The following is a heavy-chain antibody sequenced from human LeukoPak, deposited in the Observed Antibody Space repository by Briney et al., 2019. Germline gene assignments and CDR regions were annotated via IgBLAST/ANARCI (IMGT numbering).Heavy chain of an antibody. V-gene: IGHV3-11*01. CDR1: GFTFSDYY. CDR2: ISSSGSTI. CDR3: ARELLWFGDIYYGMDV. Sequence: PGGSLRLSCAASGFTFSDYYMSWIRQAPGKGLEWVSYISSSGSTIYYADSVKGRFTISRDNAKNSLYLQMNSLRAEDTAVYYCARELLWFGDIYYGMDVWGQGTTVTVSS. J-gene: IGHJ6*02. D-gene: IGHD3-10*01.